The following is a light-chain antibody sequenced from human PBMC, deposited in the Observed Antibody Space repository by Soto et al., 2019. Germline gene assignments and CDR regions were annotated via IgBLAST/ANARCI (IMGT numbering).Light chain of an antibody. CDR3: QQYDNLPPTWT. CDR1: QDIATY. CDR2: DAS. V-gene: IGKV1-33*01. J-gene: IGKJ1*01. Sequence: DIQMNQSPSSLSASVGNRVTITCQASQDIATYLNWYQQKPGKAPNLLIYDASNLETGVPSRFSGGGAWTHFTCTISNLQPEDIATYYCQQYDNLPPTWTFGQGTKVEIE.